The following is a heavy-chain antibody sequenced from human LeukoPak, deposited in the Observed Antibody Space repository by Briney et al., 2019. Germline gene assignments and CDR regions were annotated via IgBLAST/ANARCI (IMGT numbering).Heavy chain of an antibody. D-gene: IGHD2-2*01. CDR3: ARGYQAFDI. Sequence: SETLSLTCAVYGGSFSGYYWSWIRQPPGKGLEWIGEINHSGSTNYNPSLKSRVTISVDTSKNQFSLKLSSATAADTAVYYCARGYQAFDIWGQGTMVTVSS. V-gene: IGHV4-34*01. CDR2: INHSGST. CDR1: GGSFSGYY. J-gene: IGHJ3*02.